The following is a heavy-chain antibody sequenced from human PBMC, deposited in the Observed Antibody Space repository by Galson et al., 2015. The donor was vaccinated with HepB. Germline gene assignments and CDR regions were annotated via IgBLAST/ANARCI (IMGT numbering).Heavy chain of an antibody. D-gene: IGHD2-15*01. Sequence: SLRLSCAASGFTFSSYAMSWVRQAPGKGLEWVSAISGSGGSTYYADSVKGRFTISRDNSKNTLYLQMNSLRAEDTAVYYCARPWRVEAVYFDYWGQGTLVTVSS. J-gene: IGHJ4*02. CDR3: ARPWRVEAVYFDY. CDR2: ISGSGGST. V-gene: IGHV3-23*01. CDR1: GFTFSSYA.